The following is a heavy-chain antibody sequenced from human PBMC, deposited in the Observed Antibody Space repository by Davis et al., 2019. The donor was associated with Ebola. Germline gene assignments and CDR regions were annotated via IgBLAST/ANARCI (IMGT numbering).Heavy chain of an antibody. CDR3: ARSRAPIVLMVYALNWFDP. D-gene: IGHD2-8*01. CDR1: GGSISTYY. Sequence: SETLSLTCTVSGGSISTYYWSWIRQPPGKGLEWIGYVYYTGSTTYNPSLEGRVTISVATSKNQFSLKLSSVTAADTAVYYCARSRAPIVLMVYALNWFDPWGQGTLVTVSS. J-gene: IGHJ5*02. CDR2: VYYTGST. V-gene: IGHV4-59*08.